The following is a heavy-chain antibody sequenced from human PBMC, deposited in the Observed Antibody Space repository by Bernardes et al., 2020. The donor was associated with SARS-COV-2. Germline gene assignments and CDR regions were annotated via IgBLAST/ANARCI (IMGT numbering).Heavy chain of an antibody. CDR1: GFTFSNYW. J-gene: IGHJ6*02. V-gene: IGHV3-74*01. D-gene: IGHD2-8*01. CDR3: ARGGCTNGVCQVGYGLDV. Sequence: GGSLRLSCAASGFTFSNYWMHWVRQDPGKGLVWVSRINSDGSRTTYADSVKGRFTISRDNAKNTVYLQVDSLRAEDTAVYYCARGGCTNGVCQVGYGLDVWGQGTTVTVSS. CDR2: INSDGSRT.